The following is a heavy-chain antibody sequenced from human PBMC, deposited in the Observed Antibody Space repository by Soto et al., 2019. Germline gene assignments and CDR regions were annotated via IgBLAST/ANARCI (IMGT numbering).Heavy chain of an antibody. D-gene: IGHD3-10*01. V-gene: IGHV4-31*03. CDR3: ARQGQGMVRGAPYYFDY. Sequence: SETLSLTCTVSGGSISSGGYYWSWIRQHPGKGLEWIGYIYYSGSTYYIPSLKSRVTISVDTSKNQFSLKLSSVTAADTAVYYCARQGQGMVRGAPYYFDYWGQGPWSPSPQ. J-gene: IGHJ4*02. CDR1: GGSISSGGYY. CDR2: IYYSGST.